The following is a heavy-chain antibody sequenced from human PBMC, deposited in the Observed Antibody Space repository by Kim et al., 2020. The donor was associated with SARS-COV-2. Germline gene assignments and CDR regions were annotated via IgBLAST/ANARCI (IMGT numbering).Heavy chain of an antibody. J-gene: IGHJ4*02. Sequence: GGSLRLSCAASGFTFSSYAMHWVRQAPGKGLEWVAVISYDGSNKYYADSVKGRFTISRDNSKNTLYLQMNSLRAEDTAVYYCAKTTYYYDSSGYYFDYWGQGTLVTVSS. D-gene: IGHD3-22*01. CDR2: ISYDGSNK. V-gene: IGHV3-30-3*02. CDR1: GFTFSSYA. CDR3: AKTTYYYDSSGYYFDY.